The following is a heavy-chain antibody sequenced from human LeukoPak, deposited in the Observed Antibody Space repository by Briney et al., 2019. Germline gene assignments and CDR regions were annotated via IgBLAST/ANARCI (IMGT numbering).Heavy chain of an antibody. D-gene: IGHD6-19*01. CDR1: GFTFSSYA. V-gene: IGHV3-23*01. J-gene: IGHJ4*02. CDR3: AKGDGWLVPKFPLDY. CDR2: ISGSGGST. Sequence: PGGSLRVSCAASGFTFSSYAMSWVRQAPGKGLEWVSAISGSGGSTNYADSVKGRFTISRDNSKNTLYLQMNSLRAEDTAVYFWAKGDGWLVPKFPLDYWGQGTLVTVSS.